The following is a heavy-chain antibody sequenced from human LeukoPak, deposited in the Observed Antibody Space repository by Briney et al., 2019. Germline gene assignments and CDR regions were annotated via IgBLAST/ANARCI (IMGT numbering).Heavy chain of an antibody. CDR2: INHDGRET. CDR3: ARAGGPGTGDY. Sequence: GGSLRLSCEASGFTFSDYWMSWVRQAPGKGLEWVANINHDGRETYYVDSVKGRFTISRDNAKNSLFLQMNSLRVEDTAVYYCARAGGPGTGDYWGPGTLLTVSS. CDR1: GFTFSDYW. J-gene: IGHJ4*02. V-gene: IGHV3-7*03. D-gene: IGHD1-26*01.